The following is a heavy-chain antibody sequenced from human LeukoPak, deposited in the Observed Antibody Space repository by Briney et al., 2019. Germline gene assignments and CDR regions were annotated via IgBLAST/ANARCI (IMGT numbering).Heavy chain of an antibody. CDR3: ARDLGDSSGYYFGNY. CDR2: IYSGGST. V-gene: IGHV3-53*01. J-gene: IGHJ4*02. Sequence: PGGSLRLSCTASGFTFGDYAMSWVRQAPGKGLEWVSVIYSGGSTYYADSVKGRFTISRDNSKNTLYLQMNSLRAEDTAMYYCARDLGDSSGYYFGNYWGQGTLVTVSS. CDR1: GFTFGDYA. D-gene: IGHD3-22*01.